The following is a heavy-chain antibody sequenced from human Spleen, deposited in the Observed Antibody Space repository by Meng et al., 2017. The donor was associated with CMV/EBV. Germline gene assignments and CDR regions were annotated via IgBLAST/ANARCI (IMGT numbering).Heavy chain of an antibody. CDR2: IYYSGST. V-gene: IGHV4-59*06. J-gene: IGHJ4*02. CDR3: ARDGGYHRAAGPY. D-gene: IGHD5-24*01. Sequence: QVQPQEAGPGLVKPSETLSLPCTVSGGSICSYYWSWIRQPAGKGLEWIGYIYYSGSTYYNPSLKSRVTISVDTSKNQFSLKLSSVTAADTAVYYCARDGGYHRAAGPYWGQGTLVTVSS. CDR1: GGSICSYY.